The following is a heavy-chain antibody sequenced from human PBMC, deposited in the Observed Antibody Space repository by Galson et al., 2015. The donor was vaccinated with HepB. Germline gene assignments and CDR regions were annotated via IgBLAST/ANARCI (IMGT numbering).Heavy chain of an antibody. V-gene: IGHV6-1*01. D-gene: IGHD3-22*01. CDR1: GDSVSSNSAV. Sequence: CAISGDSVSSNSAVWNWIRQSPSRGFEWLGRTYYRSNWRKDYALFVRSRIIINADISRNQISLQLNSVTPEDTAVYYCARGRSGYYYYYYGMDVWGQGTTVTVSS. CDR2: TYYRSNWRK. CDR3: ARGRSGYYYYYYGMDV. J-gene: IGHJ6*02.